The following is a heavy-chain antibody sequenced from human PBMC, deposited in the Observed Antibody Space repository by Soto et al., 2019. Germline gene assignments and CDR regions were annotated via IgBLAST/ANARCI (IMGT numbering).Heavy chain of an antibody. CDR1: GFTFSSYG. J-gene: IGHJ6*02. D-gene: IGHD6-13*01. V-gene: IGHV3-30*18. CDR3: AKDFYIAAAASYYYYYGMDV. CDR2: ISYDGSNK. Sequence: ESVGGVVQPGRSLRLSCAASGFTFSSYGMHWVRQAPGKGLEWVAVISYDGSNKYYADSVKGRFTISRDNSKNTLYLQMNSLRAEDTAVYYCAKDFYIAAAASYYYYYGMDVWGQGTTVTVSS.